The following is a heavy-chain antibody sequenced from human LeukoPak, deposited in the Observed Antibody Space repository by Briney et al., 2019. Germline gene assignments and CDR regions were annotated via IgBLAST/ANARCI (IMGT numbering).Heavy chain of an antibody. CDR2: VSYSGEST. CDR3: ARAPFDY. CDR1: GFTFSGYT. J-gene: IGHJ4*02. Sequence: GSLRLSCADSGFTFSGYTMMWVRHAPGKGVEWVSTVSYSGESTYYADSVRGRFTISRDNSRGTLYLRMDSLTAEDTAVYYCARAPFDYWGQGTLLTVSS. V-gene: IGHV3-23*01.